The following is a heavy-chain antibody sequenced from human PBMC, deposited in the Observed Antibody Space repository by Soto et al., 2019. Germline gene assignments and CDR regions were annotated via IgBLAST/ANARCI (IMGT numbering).Heavy chain of an antibody. Sequence: ASVKVSCKTSGYIFTDNYLHWVRQAPGQGLEWMGWINPKSGVTDFAQNFRGRVTMTRDTAISTAYMELSRLRSDDTAVYYCARAYSGSGSPKFWGQGTLVTVYS. D-gene: IGHD3-10*01. CDR2: INPKSGVT. V-gene: IGHV1-2*02. J-gene: IGHJ4*02. CDR1: GYIFTDNY. CDR3: ARAYSGSGSPKF.